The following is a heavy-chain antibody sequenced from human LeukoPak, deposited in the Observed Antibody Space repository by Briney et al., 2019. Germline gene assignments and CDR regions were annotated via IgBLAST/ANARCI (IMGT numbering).Heavy chain of an antibody. CDR1: GGSIIVYY. D-gene: IGHD1-1*01. V-gene: IGHV4-59*01. J-gene: IGHJ4*02. CDR2: IYYSGST. Sequence: SETLSLTCTVSGGSIIVYYWMWFRNPPGKDRGWFGYIYYSGSTNYNPSLKSRVTISVDTSKNQFSLKLSSVTAADTAVYYCARNDYFDYWGQGTLVTVST. CDR3: ARNDYFDY.